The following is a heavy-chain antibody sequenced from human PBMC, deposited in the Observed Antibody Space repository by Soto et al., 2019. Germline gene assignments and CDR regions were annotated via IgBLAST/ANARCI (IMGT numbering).Heavy chain of an antibody. CDR1: GFTFSTYA. V-gene: IGHV3-23*01. CDR3: ARGIAGSSSARSNDY. Sequence: GGSLRLSCAASGFTFSTYAMSWVRQAPGKGLEWVSATGTSGGSTYYADSVKGRFTISRDNSKNTLYLQMNTLRAEDTAVYFCARGIAGSSSARSNDYWGQGTLVTVSS. J-gene: IGHJ4*02. CDR2: TGTSGGST. D-gene: IGHD6-6*01.